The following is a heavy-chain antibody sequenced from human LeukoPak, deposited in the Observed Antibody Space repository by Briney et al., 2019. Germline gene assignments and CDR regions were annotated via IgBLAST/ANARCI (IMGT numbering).Heavy chain of an antibody. CDR1: GFTFSTYP. J-gene: IGHJ5*02. D-gene: IGHD3-3*01. V-gene: IGHV3-64D*06. CDR2: ISGNGVST. Sequence: GGSLRLSCSASGFTFSTYPMHWVRQGPGKGLEYVSAISGNGVSTYYADSLKGRFIISRDNSKNTLYLQTRSLRTEDTAVYYCVKDFGGSWSNWFDLWGQGTLVTVSS. CDR3: VKDFGGSWSNWFDL.